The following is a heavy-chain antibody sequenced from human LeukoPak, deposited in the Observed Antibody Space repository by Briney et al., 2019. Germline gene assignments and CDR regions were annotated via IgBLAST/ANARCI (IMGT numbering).Heavy chain of an antibody. CDR3: ARDARGDFDY. D-gene: IGHD3-16*01. Sequence: GGSLRLSCAASGFTFSSYWMHWVRQAPGKGLVWVSRVNSDGGTTSYADSVMGRFTISRDNAKNTLFLQMDSLRAEDTAVYYCARDARGDFDYWGQGTLVTVSP. J-gene: IGHJ4*02. CDR1: GFTFSSYW. CDR2: VNSDGGTT. V-gene: IGHV3-74*01.